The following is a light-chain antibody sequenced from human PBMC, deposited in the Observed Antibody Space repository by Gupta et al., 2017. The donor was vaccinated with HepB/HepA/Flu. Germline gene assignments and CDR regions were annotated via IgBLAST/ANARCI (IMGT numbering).Light chain of an antibody. CDR3: QQYNSWLT. V-gene: IGKV3-15*01. J-gene: IGKJ4*01. Sequence: EIVMTQSPDTLSVSPGERATLSCRASQSISSNLAGYQKKPGQAPRLLMNGASTRATGSTARFSGGGAGTEFTLTISSRQDEDDAVDYCQQYNSWLTFGGGTKVEIK. CDR2: GAS. CDR1: QSISSN.